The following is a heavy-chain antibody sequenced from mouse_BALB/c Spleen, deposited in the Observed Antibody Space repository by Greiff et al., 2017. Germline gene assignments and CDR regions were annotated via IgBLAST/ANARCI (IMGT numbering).Heavy chain of an antibody. CDR1: GFTFNTYA. J-gene: IGHJ3*01. CDR3: VKDYGNVYWYAY. V-gene: IGHV10-1*02. CDR2: IRSKSNNYAT. Sequence: EVQLQESGGGLVPPSGSLKLSCAASGFTFNTYAMNWVRQAPGKGLEWVARIRSKSNNYATYYADSVKDRFTISRDDSQSMLYLQMNTLKTEDTAMYYGVKDYGNVYWYAYWGQGTLLTVSA. D-gene: IGHD2-1*01.